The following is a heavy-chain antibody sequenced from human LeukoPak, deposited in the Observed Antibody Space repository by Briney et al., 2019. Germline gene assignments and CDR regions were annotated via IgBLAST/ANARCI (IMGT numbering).Heavy chain of an antibody. CDR3: ARETRSIAARQGMDTDYYYYYYMDV. D-gene: IGHD6-6*01. Sequence: GGSLRLSCAASGFTFSSYSMNWVRQAPGKGLEWVSSISSSSSYIYYADSVKGRFTISRDNAKNSLYLQINSLRAEDTAVYYCARETRSIAARQGMDTDYYYYYYMDVWGKGTTVTVSS. CDR2: ISSSSSYI. V-gene: IGHV3-21*01. J-gene: IGHJ6*03. CDR1: GFTFSSYS.